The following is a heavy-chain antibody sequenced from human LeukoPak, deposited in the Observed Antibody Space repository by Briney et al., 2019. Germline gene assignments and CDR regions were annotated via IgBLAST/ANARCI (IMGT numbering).Heavy chain of an antibody. D-gene: IGHD6-19*01. CDR2: ISAYNGNT. CDR1: GYTFTSYA. CDR3: ARDLKRGYSSGRYSWGTGSSNDY. Sequence: ASVKVSCKASGYTFTSYAMNWVRQAPGQGLEWMGWISAYNGNTNYAQKLQGRVTMTTDTSTSTAYMELRSLRSDDTAVYYCARDLKRGYSSGRYSWGTGSSNDYWGQGTLVTVSS. J-gene: IGHJ4*02. V-gene: IGHV1-18*01.